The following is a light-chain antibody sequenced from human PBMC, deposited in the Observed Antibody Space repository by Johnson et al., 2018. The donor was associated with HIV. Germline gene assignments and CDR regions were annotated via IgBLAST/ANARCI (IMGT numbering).Light chain of an antibody. CDR2: DNN. J-gene: IGLJ1*01. Sequence: QLVLTQPPSVSAAPGQKVTISCSGSSSNIGRNYVSWYQQLPGTAPKLLIFDNNKRPSGIPDRFSGSKSGTSATLGITGLQTGDEADYYCGTWDTSLSPGGVFGSGTKVTVL. V-gene: IGLV1-51*01. CDR3: GTWDTSLSPGGV. CDR1: SSNIGRNY.